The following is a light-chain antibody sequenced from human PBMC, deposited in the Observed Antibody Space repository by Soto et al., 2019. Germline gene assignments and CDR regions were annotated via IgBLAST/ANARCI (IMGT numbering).Light chain of an antibody. CDR1: SSDIIGYDY. Sequence: QSALTQPASVSRSPGQSITISCTGTSSDIIGYDYVSWYQQHPGKAPKLMIYEISNRPSGVSNRFSGSKSGNTASLTISGLQAADETDYYCTSYTTANTVVFGGGTKLTVL. J-gene: IGLJ2*01. CDR2: EIS. CDR3: TSYTTANTVV. V-gene: IGLV2-14*01.